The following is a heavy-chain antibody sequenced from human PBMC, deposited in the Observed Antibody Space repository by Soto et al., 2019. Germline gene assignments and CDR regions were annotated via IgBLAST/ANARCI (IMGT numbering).Heavy chain of an antibody. V-gene: IGHV4-39*01. J-gene: IGHJ4*02. D-gene: IGHD4-17*01. Sequence: QLQLQESGPGLVKPSETLSLTCSVSGDSISSSSYYWGWIRQPPGKGLEGIGTINYSGSTYYNPSFKXXVXIXXDPSKNQFSLKVSSVTAADTAVYYCASLYGDYVPYWGQGILVSVSS. CDR1: GDSISSSSYY. CDR2: INYSGST. CDR3: ASLYGDYVPY.